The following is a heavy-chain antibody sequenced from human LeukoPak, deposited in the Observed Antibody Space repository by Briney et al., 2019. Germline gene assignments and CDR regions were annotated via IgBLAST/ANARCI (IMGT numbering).Heavy chain of an antibody. D-gene: IGHD2-15*01. Sequence: GASVKVSCKASGGTFSSYAISWVRQAPGQGLEWMGRIIPILGTANYAQKFQGRVTITTDESTSTAYMELSSLRSEDTAVYYCARDRRCSGGRCYWFDPWGQGTLVTVS. V-gene: IGHV1-69*05. CDR3: ARDRRCSGGRCYWFDP. CDR1: GGTFSSYA. J-gene: IGHJ5*02. CDR2: IIPILGTA.